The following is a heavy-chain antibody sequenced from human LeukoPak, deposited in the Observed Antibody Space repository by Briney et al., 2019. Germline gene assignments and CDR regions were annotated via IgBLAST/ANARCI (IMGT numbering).Heavy chain of an antibody. J-gene: IGHJ4*02. CDR3: ATKGVLRLGELAFFEY. V-gene: IGHV1-24*01. Sequence: ASVSLSSKVSGYTLTELSMHWVRQAPGKGLEWMGGFDPEDGETIYAQKFQGRVTMTEDTSTDTAYMELSSLRSEDTAVYYCATKGVLRLGELAFFEYWGTERLGSVSS. D-gene: IGHD3-16*02. CDR2: FDPEDGET. CDR1: GYTLTELS.